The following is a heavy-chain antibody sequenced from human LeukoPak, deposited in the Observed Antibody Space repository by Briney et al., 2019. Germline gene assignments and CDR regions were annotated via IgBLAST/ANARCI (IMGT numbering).Heavy chain of an antibody. CDR3: ARDVRYGSASYYYYYYGMDV. Sequence: GGSLRLSCAASGFTVSSNYMSWVRQAPGKGLEWVSVIYSGGSTYYADSVKGRFTISRDNSKNTLYLQMNSLRAEDTAVYYCARDVRYGSASYYYYYYGMDVWGQGTTVTVSS. J-gene: IGHJ6*02. D-gene: IGHD3-10*01. V-gene: IGHV3-66*01. CDR1: GFTVSSNY. CDR2: IYSGGST.